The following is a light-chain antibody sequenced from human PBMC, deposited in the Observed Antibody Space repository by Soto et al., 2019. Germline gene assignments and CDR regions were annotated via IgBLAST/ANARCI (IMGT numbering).Light chain of an antibody. Sequence: QSVLTQPPSASGTPGQRVTISCSGSSSNIGTNTVNWYQHLPGTAPKRLIYNNNQRPSGVPDRFSGSKSGTSASLAISGLQSEDEADYDCAACDVSLNAVLFCGGTKLTVL. J-gene: IGLJ2*01. CDR2: NNN. V-gene: IGLV1-44*01. CDR3: AACDVSLNAVL. CDR1: SSNIGTNT.